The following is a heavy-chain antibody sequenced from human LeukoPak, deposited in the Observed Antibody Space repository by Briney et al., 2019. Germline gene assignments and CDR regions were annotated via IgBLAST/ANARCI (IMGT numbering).Heavy chain of an antibody. CDR2: IYPGDSDT. CDR3: ARREKYYYDSSGYYDH. Sequence: GESLKISCKGSGYSFTSYWIGWVRQMPGKGLEWMGIIYPGDSDTRYSPSFQGQVTISADKSISTAYLQWSSLKASDTAMYYCARREKYYYDSSGYYDHWGQGTLVTVSS. CDR1: GYSFTSYW. V-gene: IGHV5-51*01. J-gene: IGHJ4*02. D-gene: IGHD3-22*01.